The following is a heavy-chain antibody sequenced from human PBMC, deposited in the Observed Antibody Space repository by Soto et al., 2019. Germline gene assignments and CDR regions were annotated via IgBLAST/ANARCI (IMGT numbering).Heavy chain of an antibody. V-gene: IGHV4-59*13. J-gene: IGHJ5*02. CDR3: ASSVLRYFDWSPSGWFDP. CDR1: GASITTYY. D-gene: IGHD3-9*01. Sequence: SETLSLTCTVSGASITTYYWTWIRQPPGKGLEWIGSIYYSGSTNYNPSLKSRVTISVDTSKNQFSLKLTSVTVADTAVYYCASSVLRYFDWSPSGWFDPWGQGTLVTVSS. CDR2: IYYSGST.